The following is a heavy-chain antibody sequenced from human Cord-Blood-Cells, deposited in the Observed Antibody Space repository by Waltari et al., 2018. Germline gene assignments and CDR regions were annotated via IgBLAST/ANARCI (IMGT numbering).Heavy chain of an antibody. CDR3: ARFLEWLYYFDY. D-gene: IGHD3-3*01. CDR1: GGSISSSSYY. V-gene: IGHV4-39*01. CDR2: IYYSGST. J-gene: IGHJ4*02. Sequence: QLQLQASGPGLVKPSETLSLTCTVSGGSISSSSYYWGWIRQPPGKGLEWIGSIYYSGSTYYNPSLKSRVTISVDTSKNQFSLKLSSVTAADTAVYYCARFLEWLYYFDYWGQGTLVTVSS.